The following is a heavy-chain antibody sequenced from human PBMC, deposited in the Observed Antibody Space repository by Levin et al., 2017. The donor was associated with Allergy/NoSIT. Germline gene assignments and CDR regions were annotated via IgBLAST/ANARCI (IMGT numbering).Heavy chain of an antibody. Sequence: GGSLRLSCAASGFTFSDYAMTWVRQAPGKGLEWVSVITGGGGDKYYGDSVKGRFTVSRDNSKDTLYLELNSLRAEDTAAYYCAKKQGGTSGFSFDVWGQGTMVTVSS. CDR2: ITGGGGDK. V-gene: IGHV3-23*01. CDR3: AKKQGGTSGFSFDV. CDR1: GFTFSDYA. D-gene: IGHD1-1*01. J-gene: IGHJ3*01.